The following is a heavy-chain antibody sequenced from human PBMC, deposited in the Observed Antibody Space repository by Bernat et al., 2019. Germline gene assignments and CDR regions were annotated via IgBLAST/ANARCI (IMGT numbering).Heavy chain of an antibody. Sequence: EVQLLESGGGLVQPGGSLRLSCATSGFIFSTHAMSWVLQGPRKGLEWVATISGSGSTTYYADSVKGRFTISRDNSKNTLYLQMSSLRVEDTAVYYCANTQISLVRGVITPTWFDPWGLGTLVTVSS. J-gene: IGHJ5*02. CDR3: ANTQISLVRGVITPTWFDP. CDR1: GFIFSTHA. D-gene: IGHD3-10*01. CDR2: ISGSGSTT. V-gene: IGHV3-23*01.